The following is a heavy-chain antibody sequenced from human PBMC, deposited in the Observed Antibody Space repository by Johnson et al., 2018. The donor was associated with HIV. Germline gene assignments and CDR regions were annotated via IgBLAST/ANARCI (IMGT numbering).Heavy chain of an antibody. V-gene: IGHV3-30-3*01. CDR1: GFTFSSYA. Sequence: QVQLVESGGGLVQPGGSLRLSCAASGFTFSSYAMHWVRQAPGKGLEWVAVISYAGSNTYYAASVKGRFTISRANATNKLYLQMNRLRAEDTSVYDCARETDIDPYSGSYPTQAFDIWGQGTMVTVSS. J-gene: IGHJ3*02. CDR3: ARETDIDPYSGSYPTQAFDI. D-gene: IGHD1-26*01. CDR2: ISYAGSNT.